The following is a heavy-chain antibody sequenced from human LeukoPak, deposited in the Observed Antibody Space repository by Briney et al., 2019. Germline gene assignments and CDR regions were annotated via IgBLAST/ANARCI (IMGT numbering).Heavy chain of an antibody. CDR2: INHSGST. D-gene: IGHD3-10*01. J-gene: IGHJ4*02. CDR1: GGSFSGYY. CDR3: ARGFEVTMVRGVHAGDYFDY. V-gene: IGHV4-34*01. Sequence: PSETLSLTCGVYGGSFSGYYWSWIRQPPGKGLEWIGEINHSGSTNYNPSLKSRVTISVDTSKNQFSLKLSSVTAADTAVYYCARGFEVTMVRGVHAGDYFDYWGQGTLVTVSS.